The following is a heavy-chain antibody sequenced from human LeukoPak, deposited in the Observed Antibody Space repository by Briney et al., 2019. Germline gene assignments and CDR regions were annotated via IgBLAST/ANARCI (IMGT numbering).Heavy chain of an antibody. CDR1: GYTFTSYG. J-gene: IGHJ6*03. D-gene: IGHD3-10*01. CDR3: ARGPHRSYYGYYYYYMDV. Sequence: GASVKVSCKASGYTFTSYGISWVRQAPGQGLEWMGWISAYNGNTNYAQKLQGRVTMTTDTSTSTAYMELRSLRSDDTAVYYCARGPHRSYYGYYYYYMDVWGKGTTVTVSS. V-gene: IGHV1-18*01. CDR2: ISAYNGNT.